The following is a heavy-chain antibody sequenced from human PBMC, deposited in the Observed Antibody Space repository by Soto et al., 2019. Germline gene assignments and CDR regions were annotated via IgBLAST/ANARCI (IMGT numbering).Heavy chain of an antibody. CDR3: AKIPWELQTFDY. D-gene: IGHD1-26*01. J-gene: IGHJ4*02. CDR1: GFTFSSYA. Sequence: PGGSLRLSCAASGFTFSSYAMSWVRQAPGKGLEWVSAISGSGGSTYYADYVKGRFTISRDNSKNTLYLQMNSLRAEDTAVYYCAKIPWELQTFDYWGQGTMVTVSS. CDR2: ISGSGGST. V-gene: IGHV3-23*01.